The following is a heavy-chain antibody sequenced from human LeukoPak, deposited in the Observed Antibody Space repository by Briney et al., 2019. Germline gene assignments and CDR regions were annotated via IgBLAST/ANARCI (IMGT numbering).Heavy chain of an antibody. CDR1: GYSISSGYY. D-gene: IGHD4-17*01. CDR2: ISHSGST. CDR3: ARLSGDYGYAKY. Sequence: PSETLSLTCTVSGYSISSGYYWGWIRQPPGKGLEWIGSISHSGSTYYNPSLKNRVTISVDTSKNQFSLRLSSMTAADTAVYYCARLSGDYGYAKYWGQGTLVTVSS. J-gene: IGHJ4*02. V-gene: IGHV4-38-2*02.